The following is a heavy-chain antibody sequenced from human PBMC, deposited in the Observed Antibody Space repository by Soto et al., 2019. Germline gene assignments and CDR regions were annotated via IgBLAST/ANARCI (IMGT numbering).Heavy chain of an antibody. V-gene: IGHV4-39*02. CDR1: GGSISSSSYY. CDR2: IYYSGST. Sequence: QLQLQESGPGLVKPSETLSLTCTVSGGSISSSSYYWGWIRQPPGKGLEWIGSIYYSGSTYYNPSLKSRVTIPVYTSKNQFSLKLSSVTAADTAVYYCARDAAYTFDYWGQGTLVTVSS. D-gene: IGHD6-13*01. CDR3: ARDAAYTFDY. J-gene: IGHJ4*02.